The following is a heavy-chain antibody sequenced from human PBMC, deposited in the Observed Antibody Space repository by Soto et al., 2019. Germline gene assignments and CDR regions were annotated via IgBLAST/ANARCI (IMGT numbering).Heavy chain of an antibody. Sequence: EVQLVESGGGLVQRGGSLRLSCAASGFTVSNNYMSWVRQAPGKGLEWVSVIYGGGDTYYADSVKDRFTISRDNSKNTLYLQMTSLRAEDTAVHYCARGNYGSPPGYFDCWGQGTLVTVSS. CDR2: IYGGGDT. J-gene: IGHJ4*02. V-gene: IGHV3-66*01. CDR3: ARGNYGSPPGYFDC. D-gene: IGHD3-10*01. CDR1: GFTVSNNY.